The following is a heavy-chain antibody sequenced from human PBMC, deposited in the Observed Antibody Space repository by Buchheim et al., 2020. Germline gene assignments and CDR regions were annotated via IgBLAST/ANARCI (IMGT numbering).Heavy chain of an antibody. V-gene: IGHV4-4*07. CDR1: GGYISSYY. CDR2: IHTSGST. D-gene: IGHD4-17*01. CDR3: AREASTVTVGRGSDY. J-gene: IGHJ4*02. Sequence: QVQLQESGPGLVKPSETLSLTCTVYGGYISSYYWSWIRQPAGKGLEWIGRIHTSGSTNYNPSIKSRITMSVDTSQNQFSLNLSTVTATDTTVYYCAREASTVTVGRGSDYWGQGTL.